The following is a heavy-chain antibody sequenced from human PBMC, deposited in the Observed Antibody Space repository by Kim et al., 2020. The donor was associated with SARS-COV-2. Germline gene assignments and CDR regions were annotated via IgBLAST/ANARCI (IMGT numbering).Heavy chain of an antibody. V-gene: IGHV3-30*07. J-gene: IGHJ5*02. CDR3: ARDGASYSSTWYYNWFDP. D-gene: IGHD6-13*01. Sequence: KGRFTISRDNSKNTLYLKMNSLRAEDTAVFYCARDGASYSSTWYYNWFDPWGQGTLVTVSS.